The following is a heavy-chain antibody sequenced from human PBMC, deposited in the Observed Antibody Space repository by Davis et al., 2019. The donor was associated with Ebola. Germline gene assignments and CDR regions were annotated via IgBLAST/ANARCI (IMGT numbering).Heavy chain of an antibody. CDR3: VKDFLVVPDDAWLGAFDI. Sequence: GESLKIPCVAPGFAFRNYWMHWVRQAPGKGLEWVPRLSSDGSYTTHADSVRGRFTMSRDNAENTLSVQMNSLRADDTAVYYCVKDFLVVPDDAWLGAFDIWGLGTTVIVSS. CDR1: GFAFRNYW. J-gene: IGHJ3*02. CDR2: LSSDGSYT. V-gene: IGHV3-74*03. D-gene: IGHD2-15*01.